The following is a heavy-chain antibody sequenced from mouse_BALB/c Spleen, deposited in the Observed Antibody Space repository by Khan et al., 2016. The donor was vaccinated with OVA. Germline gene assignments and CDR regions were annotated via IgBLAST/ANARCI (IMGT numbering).Heavy chain of an antibody. Sequence: QVQLKQSGAELAKPGASVQMSCKASGYTFINYWILWVKQRPGQGLEWIGYINLSTGYPEYNQTLQDKATLTADKSSSTAYMQLSSLTSEDSAVYYCARRGLRWDFDYWGQGTTLTVSS. CDR3: ARRGLRWDFDY. V-gene: IGHV1-7*01. J-gene: IGHJ2*01. CDR1: GYTFINYW. CDR2: INLSTGYP. D-gene: IGHD1-1*01.